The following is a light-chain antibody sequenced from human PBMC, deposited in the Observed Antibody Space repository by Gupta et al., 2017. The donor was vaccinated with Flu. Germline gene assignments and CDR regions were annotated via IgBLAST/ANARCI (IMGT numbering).Light chain of an antibody. V-gene: IGLV3-21*02. CDR2: DTS. J-gene: IGLJ2*01. CDR1: NIGTNR. CDR3: QVWDRSRDLLG. Sequence: SYVLTQPPSVSVAPGQTAKITCWGNNIGTNRVHWYQQEPGQAPVLVLSDTSDRPSGIPERFSGSTSGNTATLAIIRVEAGDEADYYCQVWDRSRDLLGFGGGTKLTV.